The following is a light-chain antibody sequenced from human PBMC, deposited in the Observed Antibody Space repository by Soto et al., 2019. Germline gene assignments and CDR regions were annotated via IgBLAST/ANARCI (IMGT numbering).Light chain of an antibody. CDR1: QSVATY. J-gene: IGKJ2*01. V-gene: IGKV3-15*01. CDR2: DAS. Sequence: EIVMTQSPATLSLSAGERVTLSCRASQSVATYVTWYQHKFGQAPRLLIYDASIRATDVPARFSGSGSGTEFTLTISSLQSEDVGVYYCQHYGSSPFTFGQGTKLEI. CDR3: QHYGSSPFT.